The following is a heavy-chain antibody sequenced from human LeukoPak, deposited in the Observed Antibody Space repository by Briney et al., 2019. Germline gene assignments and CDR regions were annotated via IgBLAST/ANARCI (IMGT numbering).Heavy chain of an antibody. Sequence: SETLSLTCTVSGGSVNSHYWSWIQQPPGKGLEWIGFIHYSWSTNYNPSLTSRVAMSIDTSVNQFSLELSSVTAADTAVYYCARYRRDNTYFLDYWGQGTLVTVFS. CDR3: ARYRRDNTYFLDY. D-gene: IGHD2-2*02. CDR2: IHYSWST. CDR1: GGSVNSHY. J-gene: IGHJ4*02. V-gene: IGHV4-59*02.